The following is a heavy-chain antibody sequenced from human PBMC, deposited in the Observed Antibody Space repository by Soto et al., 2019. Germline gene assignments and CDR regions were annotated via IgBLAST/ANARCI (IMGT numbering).Heavy chain of an antibody. CDR2: INTDGSIT. J-gene: IGHJ3*01. V-gene: IGHV3-74*01. CDR3: ERSPGGYYID. D-gene: IGHD3-9*01. CDR1: GFSFISYW. Sequence: EVQLVESGGGIVQPGGSLRLSCADSGFSFISYWMHWVRQGPGKGLVWVARINTDGSITNYADSVKGRFTISRDNANNTLYLKMNSLRAEDTAVYYGERSPGGYYIDWGQGTMVTVSS.